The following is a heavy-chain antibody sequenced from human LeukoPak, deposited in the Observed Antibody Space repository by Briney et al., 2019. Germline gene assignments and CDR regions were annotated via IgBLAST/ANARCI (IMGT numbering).Heavy chain of an antibody. D-gene: IGHD3-9*01. J-gene: IGHJ4*02. Sequence: SVKVSCKTSGYTFTNYGFSWVRQAPGQGLEWMGGIIPIFGTANYAQKFQGRVTITADESTSTAYMELSSLRSEDTAVYYCANQQSRYDILTGYYRYFDYWGQGTLVTVSS. CDR2: IIPIFGTA. CDR1: GYTFTNYG. V-gene: IGHV1-69*13. CDR3: ANQQSRYDILTGYYRYFDY.